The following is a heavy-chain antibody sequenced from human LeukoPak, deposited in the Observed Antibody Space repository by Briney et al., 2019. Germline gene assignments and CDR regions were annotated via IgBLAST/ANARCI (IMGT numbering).Heavy chain of an antibody. CDR2: ISGSGGST. J-gene: IGHJ4*02. CDR1: GFTFSSYA. D-gene: IGHD6-6*01. Sequence: PGGSLRLSCAASGFTFSSYAMSWVRQAPGKGLEWVSAISGSGGSTYYADSVKGRFTISRDNSKNTLYLQMNSLRAEDTAVYYCAKNEDYSCSSWGDYWGQGTLVTVSS. V-gene: IGHV3-23*01. CDR3: AKNEDYSCSSWGDY.